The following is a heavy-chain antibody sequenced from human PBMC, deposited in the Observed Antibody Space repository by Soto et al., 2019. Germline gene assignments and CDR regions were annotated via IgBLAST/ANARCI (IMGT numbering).Heavy chain of an antibody. J-gene: IGHJ4*02. D-gene: IGHD2-15*01. CDR2: IYYSGST. CDR1: GGSISSYY. V-gene: IGHV4-59*01. CDR3: AREAQGRYCSGGSCYSGSAAFDY. Sequence: SETLSLTCTVSGGSISSYYWSWIRQPPGKGLEWIGYIYYSGSTNYNPSLKSRVTISVDTSKNQFSLKLSSVTAADTAVYYCAREAQGRYCSGGSCYSGSAAFDYWGQGTLVTVSS.